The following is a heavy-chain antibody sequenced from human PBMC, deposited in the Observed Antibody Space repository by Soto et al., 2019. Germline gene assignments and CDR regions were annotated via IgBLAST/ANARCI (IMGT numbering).Heavy chain of an antibody. CDR3: ARDPRTLLAVADDAFDI. Sequence: GGTLRLSCAASGFTFSSYAMHWVRQAPGKGLEWVAVISYDGRNKYYADSVKGRFTISRDNSKNTLYLQMNSLRAEDTAVYYCARDPRTLLAVADDAFDIWGQGTMVTVSS. D-gene: IGHD6-19*01. CDR1: GFTFSSYA. J-gene: IGHJ3*02. V-gene: IGHV3-30*04. CDR2: ISYDGRNK.